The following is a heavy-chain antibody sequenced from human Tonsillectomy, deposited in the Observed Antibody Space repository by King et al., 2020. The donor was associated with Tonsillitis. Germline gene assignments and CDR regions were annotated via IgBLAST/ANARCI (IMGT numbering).Heavy chain of an antibody. CDR2: ITSGGST. CDR3: AKEGYCSRTSCSEGGNWFDP. V-gene: IGHV3-23*04. J-gene: IGHJ5*02. D-gene: IGHD2-2*01. CDR1: GFAFSSSA. Sequence: VQLVESGGGLVQPGGSLRLSCAASGFAFSSSAMNWVRQAPGKGLEWVSAITSGGSTYYADSVKGRFTISRDNSKNTLYLQMNSLRPVDTAVYYCAKEGYCSRTSCSEGGNWFDPWGQGTLVTVSS.